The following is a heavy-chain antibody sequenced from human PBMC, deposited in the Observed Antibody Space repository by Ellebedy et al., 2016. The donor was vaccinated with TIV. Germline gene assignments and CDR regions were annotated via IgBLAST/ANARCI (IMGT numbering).Heavy chain of an antibody. D-gene: IGHD6-19*01. V-gene: IGHV4-59*01. CDR3: ARAGRWLETNWLDP. Sequence: SETLSLXXTVSGGSISSYYWSWIRQPPGKGLEWIGYIYYSGSTNYNPSLKSRVTISVDTSKNRFSLTLTSMSAADTAVYYCARAGRWLETNWLDPWGQGTLVVVSS. J-gene: IGHJ5*02. CDR2: IYYSGST. CDR1: GGSISSYY.